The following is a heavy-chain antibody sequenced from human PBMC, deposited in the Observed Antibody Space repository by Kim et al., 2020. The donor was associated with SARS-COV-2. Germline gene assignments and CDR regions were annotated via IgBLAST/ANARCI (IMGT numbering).Heavy chain of an antibody. CDR3: LKGGWGWAGAY. CDR1: GFTFTSYA. Sequence: GGSLRLSCTTSGFTFTSYAMSWVRQAPGKGLEWVSSIEGGDGKICYVDSVKGRFSVSRDNAKSTLYLQMNTLRADDTAAYYCLKGGWGWAGAYWGQG. D-gene: IGHD6-19*01. CDR2: IEGGDGKI. V-gene: IGHV3-23*01. J-gene: IGHJ4*02.